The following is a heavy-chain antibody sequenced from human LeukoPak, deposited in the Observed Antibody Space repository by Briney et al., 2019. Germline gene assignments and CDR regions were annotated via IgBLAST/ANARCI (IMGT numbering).Heavy chain of an antibody. V-gene: IGHV3-23*01. CDR1: GLTFTSSA. CDR2: ITGSGDRT. CDR3: ADIVPGARD. D-gene: IGHD2-8*02. J-gene: IGHJ4*02. Sequence: GGSLRLSCVASGLTFTSSAMSCVRQARGGGLEWVSAITGSGDRTYYADSVKGRFTISRDNAKNTLYLQMNSLRVEDTAVYYCADIVPGARDWGQGTLVTVSS.